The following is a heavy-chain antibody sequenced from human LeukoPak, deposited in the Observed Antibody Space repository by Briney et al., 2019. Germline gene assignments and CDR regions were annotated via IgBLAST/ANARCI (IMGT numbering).Heavy chain of an antibody. CDR1: GGSISSSTYY. CDR3: ASQGVRYFDLDY. CDR2: IYTSGGT. J-gene: IGHJ4*02. V-gene: IGHV4-61*05. Sequence: PSETLSLTCTVSGGSISSSTYYWCWLRQPPGTGLEWIGRIYTSGGTNYNPSLKSRVTMSVGTSKNQSSLQLSSVTAADTAVYYCASQGVRYFDLDYWGQGTLVTVSS. D-gene: IGHD3-9*01.